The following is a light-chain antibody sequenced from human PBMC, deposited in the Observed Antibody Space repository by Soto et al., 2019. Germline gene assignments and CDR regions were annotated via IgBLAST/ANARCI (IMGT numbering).Light chain of an antibody. CDR2: EVS. CDR1: SSDVGGYNY. CDR3: SSYTSSSTRV. J-gene: IGLJ3*02. V-gene: IGLV2-14*01. Sequence: QSPLTQPASVSGSPGQSITISSTGTSSDVGGYNYVSWYQQHPGKAPKLMIYEVSNRPSGVSNRFSGSKSGNTASLTISGLQAEDEADYYCSSYTSSSTRVFGGGTKLTFL.